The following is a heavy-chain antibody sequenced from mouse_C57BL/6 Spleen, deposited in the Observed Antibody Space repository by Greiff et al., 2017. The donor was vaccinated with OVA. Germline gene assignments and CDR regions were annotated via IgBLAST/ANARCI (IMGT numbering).Heavy chain of an antibody. Sequence: EVQLQQSGPELVKPGASVQISCKASGYTFTDYYMNWVKQSHGKSLEWIGDINPNNGGTSYNQKFKGKATLTVDKSSSTAYMELRSLTSEDSAVYYCARCGNLKDYYAMDYWGQGTSVTVSS. CDR2: INPNNGGT. CDR1: GYTFTDYY. J-gene: IGHJ4*01. D-gene: IGHD2-1*01. CDR3: ARCGNLKDYYAMDY. V-gene: IGHV1-26*01.